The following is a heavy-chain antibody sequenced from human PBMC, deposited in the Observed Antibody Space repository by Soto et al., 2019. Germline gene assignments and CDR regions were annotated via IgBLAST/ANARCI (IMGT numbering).Heavy chain of an antibody. CDR2: ISGTGDTK. V-gene: IGHV3-11*01. Sequence: QVQLVESGGTLVKPGGSLRLSCAASGFFFSDYYLSWIRQAPGKGLECVAYISGTGDTKYYADSVEGRFTLSRDNPKSSLYLQMNSLRAEDAAVYYCAIGGGQIYYKGLDVWGQGTTVTVSS. CDR3: AIGGGQIYYKGLDV. D-gene: IGHD3-10*01. CDR1: GFFFSDYY. J-gene: IGHJ6*02.